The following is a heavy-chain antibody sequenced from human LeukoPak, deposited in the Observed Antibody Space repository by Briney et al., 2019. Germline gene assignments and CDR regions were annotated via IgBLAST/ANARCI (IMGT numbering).Heavy chain of an antibody. D-gene: IGHD1-26*01. CDR1: GFTFSSYS. CDR2: ISSSSSYI. V-gene: IGHV3-21*01. J-gene: IGHJ4*02. CDR3: AKGLEWELPPGADY. Sequence: GGSLRLSCAASGFTFSSYSMNWVRQAPGKGLEWVSSISSSSSYIYYADSVKGRFTISRDNAKNSLYLQMNSLRAEDTAVYYCAKGLEWELPPGADYWGQGTLVTVSS.